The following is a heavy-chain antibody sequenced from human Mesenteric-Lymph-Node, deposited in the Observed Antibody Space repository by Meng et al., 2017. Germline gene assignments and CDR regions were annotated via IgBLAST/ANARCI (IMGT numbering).Heavy chain of an antibody. CDR1: ELPLGDYY. D-gene: IGHD3-22*01. J-gene: IGHJ4*02. CDR2: FGSSGSTI. Sequence: LLGAGAALAMPGGSLESSLPASELPLGDYYMAWIRKVPGKGLEWVAYFGSSGSTIYYADSVKGRFTISRDNAKNSLYLQMNSLRAEDTAVYYCARETHGPSHYDSSGAALDYWGQGTLVTVSS. CDR3: ARETHGPSHYDSSGAALDY. V-gene: IGHV3-11*01.